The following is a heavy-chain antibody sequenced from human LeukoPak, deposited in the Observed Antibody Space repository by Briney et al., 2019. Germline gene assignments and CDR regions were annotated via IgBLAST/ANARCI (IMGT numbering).Heavy chain of an antibody. CDR2: INHSGST. J-gene: IGHJ4*02. V-gene: IGHV4-34*01. CDR3: ARQVFDSSGYYSFFDY. D-gene: IGHD3-22*01. CDR1: GGSFSGYY. Sequence: SETLSLTCAVYGGSFSGYYWSWIRQPPGKGLEWIGEINHSGSTNYNPSLKSRVTTSVDTSKNQFSLKLSSVTAADTAVYYCARQVFDSSGYYSFFDYWGQGTLVTVSS.